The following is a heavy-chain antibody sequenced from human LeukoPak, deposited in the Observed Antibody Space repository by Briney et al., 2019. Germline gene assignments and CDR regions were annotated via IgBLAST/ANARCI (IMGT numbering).Heavy chain of an antibody. CDR2: INEDGTGK. V-gene: IGHV3-7*04. CDR1: GLTFSKYW. CDR3: ARDFYDTTGYYYFDY. Sequence: GGSLRLSCAASGLTFSKYWMSWVRQAPGKGLEWVAIINEDGTGKYYVDSVKGRFTISRDNAENALYLQMNSLRAEDTAVYYCARDFYDTTGYYYFDYWGQGTLVTVSS. J-gene: IGHJ4*02. D-gene: IGHD3-22*01.